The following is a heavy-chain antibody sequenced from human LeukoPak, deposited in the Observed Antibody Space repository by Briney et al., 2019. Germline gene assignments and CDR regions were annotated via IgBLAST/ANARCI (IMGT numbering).Heavy chain of an antibody. CDR1: GFTVSSNY. Sequence: GGSLRLSCAASGFTVSSNYMSWVRQAPGKGLEWVSVIYSGGSTYYADSVKGRFTISRDNSKNTLYLQMNSLRAEDTAVYYCARVRGEQLAIFFDYWGQGTLVTVSS. V-gene: IGHV3-66*01. D-gene: IGHD6-13*01. J-gene: IGHJ4*02. CDR3: ARVRGEQLAIFFDY. CDR2: IYSGGST.